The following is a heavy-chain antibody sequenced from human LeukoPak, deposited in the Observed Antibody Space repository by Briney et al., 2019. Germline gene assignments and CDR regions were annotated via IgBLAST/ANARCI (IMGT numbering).Heavy chain of an antibody. CDR2: ISWNSGSI. V-gene: IGHV3-9*01. Sequence: PGRSLRLSCAASGFTFDDYAMHWVRHAPVKGLEWVSGISWNSGSIGYADSVKGRFTISRDNAKNSLYLQMNSLRAEDTALYYCAKVQIPYYYDSSGYCPFDYWGQGTLVTVSS. D-gene: IGHD3-22*01. J-gene: IGHJ4*02. CDR3: AKVQIPYYYDSSGYCPFDY. CDR1: GFTFDDYA.